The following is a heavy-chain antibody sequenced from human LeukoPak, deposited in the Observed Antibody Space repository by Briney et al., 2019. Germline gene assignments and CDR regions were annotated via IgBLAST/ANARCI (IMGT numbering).Heavy chain of an antibody. CDR2: ISSSSSYI. V-gene: IGHV3-21*01. J-gene: IGHJ4*02. CDR1: GFTFSSYA. CDR3: ARDQSRYGSGSRVFDY. Sequence: PGGSLRLSCAASGFTFSSYAMSWVRQAPGKGLEWVSSISSSSSYIYYAASVKGRFTISRDNAKNSLYLQMNSLRAEDTAVYYCARDQSRYGSGSRVFDYWGQGTLVTVSS. D-gene: IGHD3-10*01.